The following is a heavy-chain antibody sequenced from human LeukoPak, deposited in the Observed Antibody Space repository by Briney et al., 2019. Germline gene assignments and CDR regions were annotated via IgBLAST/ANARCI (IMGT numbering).Heavy chain of an antibody. CDR2: ISSSSSYI. Sequence: GRSLRLSSAASGFTFSSYSMNWVRQAPGKGLEWVSSISSSSSYIYYADSVKGRFTISRDNAKNSLYLQMNSLRAEDTAVYYCARDSHCSGGSCYYYYGMDVWGQGTTVTVSS. D-gene: IGHD2-15*01. CDR3: ARDSHCSGGSCYYYYGMDV. J-gene: IGHJ6*02. CDR1: GFTFSSYS. V-gene: IGHV3-21*01.